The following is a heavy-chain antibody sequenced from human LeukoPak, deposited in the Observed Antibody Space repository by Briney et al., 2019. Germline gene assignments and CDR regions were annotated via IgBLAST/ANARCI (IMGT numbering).Heavy chain of an antibody. CDR2: IYSTGSA. V-gene: IGHV4-61*02. CDR1: GGSISSGNYY. D-gene: IGHD4-17*01. J-gene: IGHJ5*02. CDR3: ARVADYGDYVGGDWIDT. Sequence: PSETLSLTCTLSGGSISSGNYYWGWVRQPAGRGLEWIARIYSTGSANYNPSLKSRVTMSVDTSENQFSMKRSPVTPADTAVYYCARVADYGDYVGGDWIDTWGQGTLVTVSS.